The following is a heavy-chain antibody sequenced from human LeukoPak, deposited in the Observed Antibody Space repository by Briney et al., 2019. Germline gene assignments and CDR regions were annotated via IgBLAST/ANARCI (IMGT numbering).Heavy chain of an antibody. Sequence: SQTLSLTCTVSGGSISSGDYYWSWIRQPPGKGLEWIGYIYYSGSTYYNPSLKSRVTISVDTSKNQFSLKLSSVTAADTAVYYCARGSGLGDFWSGYEYWGQGTLVTVSS. CDR3: ARGSGLGDFWSGYEY. J-gene: IGHJ4*02. V-gene: IGHV4-30-4*01. CDR1: GGSISSGDYY. CDR2: IYYSGST. D-gene: IGHD3-3*01.